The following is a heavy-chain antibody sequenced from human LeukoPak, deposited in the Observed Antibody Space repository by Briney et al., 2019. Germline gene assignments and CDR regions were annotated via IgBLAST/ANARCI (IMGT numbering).Heavy chain of an antibody. J-gene: IGHJ4*02. CDR1: GFTYSSYS. CDR3: ARKAITVTTFDY. CDR2: ISRDGGTI. D-gene: IGHD4-17*01. V-gene: IGHV3-48*04. Sequence: PGGSLRLSCAASGFTYSSYSMSWVRQAPGKGLEWVSFISRDGGTIDYADSVKGRSTISRDNAKNSLYLQMSRLRGEDTAVYYCARKAITVTTFDYWGQGTLVIVSS.